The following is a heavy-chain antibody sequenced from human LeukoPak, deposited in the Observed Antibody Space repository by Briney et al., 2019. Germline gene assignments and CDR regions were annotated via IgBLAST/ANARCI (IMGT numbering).Heavy chain of an antibody. J-gene: IGHJ6*02. CDR2: ISSSSSTI. V-gene: IGHV3-48*04. D-gene: IGHD3-10*01. CDR1: GFTFSSYS. Sequence: GGSLRLSCAASGFTFSSYSMNWVRQAPGKGLEWVSYISSSSSTIYYADSVKGRFTISRANAKNSLYLQMNSLRAEDTSVYYCARDKGTWYYGSGSSYGIDVWGQGTTVTVSS. CDR3: ARDKGTWYYGSGSSYGIDV.